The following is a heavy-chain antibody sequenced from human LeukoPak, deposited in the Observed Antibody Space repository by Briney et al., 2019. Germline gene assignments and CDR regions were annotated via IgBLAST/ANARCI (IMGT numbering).Heavy chain of an antibody. J-gene: IGHJ4*02. CDR3: ARRGPLGGTTFLDY. Sequence: PGGSLRLSCAASGFTFSSYAMRWGRPAPGKGLEWVSAISGSGGSTYYADSVKGRFTISRDNPKNTLYLQMNSQRAEDTAVYYCARRGPLGGTTFLDYWGQGTLVTVS. V-gene: IGHV3-23*01. D-gene: IGHD1-1*01. CDR2: ISGSGGST. CDR1: GFTFSSYA.